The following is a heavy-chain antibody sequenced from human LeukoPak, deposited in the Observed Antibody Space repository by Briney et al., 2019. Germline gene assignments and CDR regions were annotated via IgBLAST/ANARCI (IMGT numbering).Heavy chain of an antibody. CDR1: GFTFSNYW. CDR3: ARELPFDY. V-gene: IGHV3-74*01. J-gene: IGHJ4*02. CDR2: VKSDGSRT. Sequence: GGSLRLSCAASGFTFSNYWMHWVRQAPGKGLVWVSRVKSDGSRTDYADSVKGRFTISRDNAKNTLYLQMNSLRAEDTAVYYCARELPFDYWGQGTLVTVSS.